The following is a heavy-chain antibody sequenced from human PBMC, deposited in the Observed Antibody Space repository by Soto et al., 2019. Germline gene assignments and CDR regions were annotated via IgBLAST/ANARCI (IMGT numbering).Heavy chain of an antibody. CDR3: AIDLARQNDF. CDR1: GYTFTNYY. Sequence: QVQLVQSGTEVKKPGASVKISCKASGYTFTNYYIHWVRQAPGQGLEWMGVIDPSGGTTSYTQSCQDRATMTRDTSTSTVYMELSSLRSEDTAVYYCAIDLARQNDFWGQGTLVTVSS. J-gene: IGHJ4*02. V-gene: IGHV1-46*01. CDR2: IDPSGGTT.